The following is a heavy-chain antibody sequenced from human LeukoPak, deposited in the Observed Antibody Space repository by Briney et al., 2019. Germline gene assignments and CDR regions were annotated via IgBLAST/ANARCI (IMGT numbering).Heavy chain of an antibody. J-gene: IGHJ4*02. CDR1: GFTFSSYA. CDR3: ASAARPFVDY. D-gene: IGHD6-6*01. CDR2: ISGSGGST. Sequence: GGSLRLSCAASGFTFSSYAMSWVRQAPGKGLEWVSVISGSGGSTYFADSVKGRFTISRDNSKNTLYLQMNSLRAEDTAVYYCASAARPFVDYWGQGTLVTVSS. V-gene: IGHV3-23*01.